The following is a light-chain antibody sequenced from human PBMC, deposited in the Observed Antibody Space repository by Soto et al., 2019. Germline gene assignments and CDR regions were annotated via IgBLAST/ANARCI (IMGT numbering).Light chain of an antibody. CDR3: QQRYRWPPIT. Sequence: EIVMTQSPATLSVSPGEGATLSCRASLTVNSNLAWYQQKPGQAPRLLIYGASTRATGIPARFSGSGSGTEFTLTISNLQSEDVAVYYCQQRYRWPPITFGQGTRLEIK. CDR1: LTVNSN. V-gene: IGKV3-15*01. J-gene: IGKJ5*01. CDR2: GAS.